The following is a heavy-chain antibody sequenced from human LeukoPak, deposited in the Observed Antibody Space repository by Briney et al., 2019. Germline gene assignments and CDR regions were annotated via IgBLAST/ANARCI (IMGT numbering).Heavy chain of an antibody. CDR1: GGAFSVYA. CDR2: GIPIFGTA. V-gene: IGHV1-69*05. Sequence: SVNVTCKASGGAFSVYAISWVRRAPGPGNGWMGGGIPIFGTANYAQKFQGRVTITTDESTSTAYMELSSLRSEDTAVYYCARDSYDSSGYFSQDAFDIWGQGTMVTVSS. D-gene: IGHD3-22*01. J-gene: IGHJ3*02. CDR3: ARDSYDSSGYFSQDAFDI.